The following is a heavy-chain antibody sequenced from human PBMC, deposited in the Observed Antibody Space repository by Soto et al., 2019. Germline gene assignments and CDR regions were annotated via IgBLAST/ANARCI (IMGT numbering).Heavy chain of an antibody. D-gene: IGHD4-17*01. CDR1: GFTFSSYS. J-gene: IGHJ4*02. Sequence: GGSLRLSCAASGFTFSSYSMNWVRQAPGKGLEWVSYISSSSSTIYYADSVKGRLTISRDNAKNSLYLQMNSLRAEDTAVYYCARDSPLDYGDYVDWGQGTLVTVSS. V-gene: IGHV3-48*01. CDR3: ARDSPLDYGDYVD. CDR2: ISSSSSTI.